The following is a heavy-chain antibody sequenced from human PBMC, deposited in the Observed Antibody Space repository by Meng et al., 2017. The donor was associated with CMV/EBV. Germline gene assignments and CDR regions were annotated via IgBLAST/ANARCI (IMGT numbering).Heavy chain of an antibody. CDR3: ARDGRFSDISSGWYRDKYYYYGMDV. V-gene: IGHV3-7*01. D-gene: IGHD6-19*01. Sequence: GESLNISCAASGFTFSSYWMSWVRQAPGKGLEWVANIKQDGSEKYYVDSVKGRFTISRDNAKNSLYLQMNSLRAEDTAVYYCARDGRFSDISSGWYRDKYYYYGMDVWGQGTTVTVSS. J-gene: IGHJ6*02. CDR2: IKQDGSEK. CDR1: GFTFSSYW.